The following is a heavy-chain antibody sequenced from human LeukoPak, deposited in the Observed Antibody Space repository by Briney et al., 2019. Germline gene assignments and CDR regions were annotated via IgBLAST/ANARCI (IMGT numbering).Heavy chain of an antibody. J-gene: IGHJ6*02. CDR3: ARGGGYCSSTSCYQLYYYYYYGMDV. Sequence: SETLSLTCAVYGGFFSGYYWSWIRQPPGKGLEWIGEINHSGSTNYNPSLKSRVTISVDTSKNQFSLKLSSVTAADTAVYYCARGGGYCSSTSCYQLYYYYYYGMDVWGQGTTVTVSS. CDR2: INHSGST. V-gene: IGHV4-34*01. CDR1: GGFFSGYY. D-gene: IGHD2-2*01.